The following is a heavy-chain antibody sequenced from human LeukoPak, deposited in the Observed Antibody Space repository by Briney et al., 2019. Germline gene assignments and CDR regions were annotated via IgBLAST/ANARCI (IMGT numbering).Heavy chain of an antibody. Sequence: SETLSLTCAVYGGSFSGYYWSWIRQPPGKGLEWIGEINHSGSTNYNPSLKSRVTISVDTSKNQFSLKLSSVTAADTDVYYCARGLILAAILFDPWGQGTLVTVSS. D-gene: IGHD2-15*01. J-gene: IGHJ5*02. CDR1: GGSFSGYY. CDR3: ARGLILAAILFDP. V-gene: IGHV4-34*01. CDR2: INHSGST.